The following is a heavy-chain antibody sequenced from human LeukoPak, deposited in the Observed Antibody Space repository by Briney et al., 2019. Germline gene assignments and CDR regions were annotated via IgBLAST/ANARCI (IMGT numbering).Heavy chain of an antibody. V-gene: IGHV3-53*01. CDR1: GFTVSSNY. CDR3: ASTMVRGVPDMYYYYGMDV. CDR2: IYSGGST. J-gene: IGHJ6*02. Sequence: GGSLRLSCAASGFTVSSNYMSWVRQAPGKGLEWVSVIYSGGSTYYADSVKSRFTISRDNSKNTLYLQMNSLRAEDTAVYYCASTMVRGVPDMYYYYGMDVWGQGTTVTVSS. D-gene: IGHD3-10*01.